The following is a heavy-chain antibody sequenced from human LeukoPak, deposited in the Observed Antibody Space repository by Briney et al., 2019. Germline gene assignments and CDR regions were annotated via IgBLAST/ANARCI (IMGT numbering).Heavy chain of an antibody. Sequence: GGSLRLSCAASGFTFSSYEMNWVRQAPGKGLEWVSYISSSGSTIYYADSVRGRFTISRDNAKNSLYLQMNSLRAEDTAVYYCARDRGGYYYYMDVWGKGTTVTISS. CDR3: ARDRGGYYYYMDV. J-gene: IGHJ6*03. V-gene: IGHV3-48*03. CDR1: GFTFSSYE. D-gene: IGHD3-10*01. CDR2: ISSSGSTI.